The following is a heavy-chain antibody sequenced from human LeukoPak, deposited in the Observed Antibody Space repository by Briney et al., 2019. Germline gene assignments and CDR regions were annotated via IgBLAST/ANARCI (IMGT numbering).Heavy chain of an antibody. D-gene: IGHD3-9*01. CDR2: IYYSGST. J-gene: IGHJ4*02. CDR1: GGSISSSNW. V-gene: IGHV4-4*02. Sequence: SGTLSLTCAVSGGSISSSNWWSWVRQPPGKGLEWIGYIYYSGSTYYNPSLKSRVTISVDTSKNQFSLKLSSVTAADTAVYYCARASSYDILTAYYKFDNWGQGTLVTVSS. CDR3: ARASSYDILTAYYKFDN.